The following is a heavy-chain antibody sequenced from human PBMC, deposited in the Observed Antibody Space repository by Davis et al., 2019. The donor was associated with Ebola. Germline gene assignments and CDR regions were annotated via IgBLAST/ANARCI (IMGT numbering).Heavy chain of an antibody. CDR3: AKGGGGVTPGYGMDV. D-gene: IGHD4-23*01. Sequence: GGSLRLSCAASGFTFDDYAMHWVRQAPGKGLEWVSGISWNSGSIGYADSVKGRFTISRDNAKNSLYLQMSSLRAEDTALYYCAKGGGGVTPGYGMDVWGQGTTVTVSS. J-gene: IGHJ6*02. V-gene: IGHV3-9*01. CDR2: ISWNSGSI. CDR1: GFTFDDYA.